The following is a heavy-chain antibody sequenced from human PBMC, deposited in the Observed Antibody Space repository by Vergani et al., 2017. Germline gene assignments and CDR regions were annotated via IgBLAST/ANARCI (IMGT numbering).Heavy chain of an antibody. D-gene: IGHD6-19*01. CDR3: ARVGAVAGPYYFDY. CDR1: GYTFTNYA. Sequence: QVQLVQSGAEVKKPGASVKVSCKASGYTFTNYAMHWVRQAPGQRLEWMGWINAGNGNTKYSQKFQGRVTITRDTSASTAYMELSSLRSEDTAVYYCARVGAVAGPYYFDYWGQGTLVTVSS. CDR2: INAGNGNT. V-gene: IGHV1-3*01. J-gene: IGHJ4*02.